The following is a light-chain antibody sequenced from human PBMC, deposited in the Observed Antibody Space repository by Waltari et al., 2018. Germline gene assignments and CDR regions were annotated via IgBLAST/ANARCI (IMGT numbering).Light chain of an antibody. V-gene: IGKV1-9*01. CDR3: QQLYSYPFT. J-gene: IGKJ3*01. Sequence: DIQLTQSPSFLSASVGDSVTITCRASQVISSYLAWYQQKPGKAPKLLIYAASTLQAGVPSRFSGSGSGTEFTLTISSLPPEDFATYYCQQLYSYPFTFGPGTKVDIK. CDR1: QVISSY. CDR2: AAS.